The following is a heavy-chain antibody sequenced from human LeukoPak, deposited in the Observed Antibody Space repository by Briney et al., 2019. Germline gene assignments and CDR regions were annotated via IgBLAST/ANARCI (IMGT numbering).Heavy chain of an antibody. V-gene: IGHV4-30-2*01. J-gene: IGHJ3*02. Sequence: SETLSLTCAVSGGSVSSYYWSWIRQPPGKGLEWIGYIYHSGSTYYNPSLKSRVTISVDRSKNQFSLKLSSVTAADTAVYYCARAEAVAGNDAFDIWGQGTMVTVSS. CDR2: IYHSGST. CDR3: ARAEAVAGNDAFDI. D-gene: IGHD6-19*01. CDR1: GGSVSSYY.